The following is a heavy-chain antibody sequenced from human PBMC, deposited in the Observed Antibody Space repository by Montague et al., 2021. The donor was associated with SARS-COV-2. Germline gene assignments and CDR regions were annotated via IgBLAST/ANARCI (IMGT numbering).Heavy chain of an antibody. CDR3: ARRVTGTTVHYYYYGMDV. V-gene: IGHV4-39*01. J-gene: IGHJ6*02. CDR2: IYYSGST. Sequence: SETLSLTCTVSGGSISSSSYYWGWTRQPPGKGLEWIGSIYYSGSTYYNPSLKSRVTISVDTSKNQFSLKLSSVTAADTAVYYCARRVTGTTVHYYYYGMDVWGQGSTVTVSS. D-gene: IGHD1-20*01. CDR1: GGSISSSSYY.